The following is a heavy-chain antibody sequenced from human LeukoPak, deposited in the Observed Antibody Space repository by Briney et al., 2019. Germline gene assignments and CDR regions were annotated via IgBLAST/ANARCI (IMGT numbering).Heavy chain of an antibody. D-gene: IGHD2-15*01. CDR1: GYTFTGYY. Sequence: ASVKVSCKASGYTFTGYYIHWLRQAPGQGLEWVGWINPNSGGTNYAQKFQGRVTMTRDTSISAAYMELSRLRSDDTAVYYCAREEIRYCSGGSCYWFDPWGQGTLVTVSS. CDR3: AREEIRYCSGGSCYWFDP. V-gene: IGHV1-2*02. CDR2: INPNSGGT. J-gene: IGHJ5*02.